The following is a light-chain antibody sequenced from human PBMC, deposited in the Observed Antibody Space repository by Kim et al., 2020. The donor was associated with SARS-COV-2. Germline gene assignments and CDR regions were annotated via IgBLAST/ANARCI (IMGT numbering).Light chain of an antibody. J-gene: IGKJ2*01. CDR2: GAS. Sequence: SESVGDRVTITCRASQDITNYLAWFQQAPGTAPKRLIYGASILQSGVPSSFSGSGSGTSFTLTITSLQPEDFATYYCQQYYNYPRTFGQGTKLEI. CDR1: QDITNY. V-gene: IGKV1-16*01. CDR3: QQYYNYPRT.